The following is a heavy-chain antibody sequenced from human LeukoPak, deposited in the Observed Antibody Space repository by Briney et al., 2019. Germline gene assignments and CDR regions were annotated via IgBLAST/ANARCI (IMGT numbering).Heavy chain of an antibody. V-gene: IGHV3-30*03. J-gene: IGHJ3*02. CDR2: ISYDGSNK. CDR1: GFTFSSYG. D-gene: IGHD1-26*01. CDR3: ARGLGIHAFDI. Sequence: PGGSLRLSCAASGFTFSSYGMHWVRQAPGKGLEWVAVISYDGSNKYYADSVKGRFTISRDNSKNTLYLQMNSLRAEDTAVYYCARGLGIHAFDIWGQGTMVTVSS.